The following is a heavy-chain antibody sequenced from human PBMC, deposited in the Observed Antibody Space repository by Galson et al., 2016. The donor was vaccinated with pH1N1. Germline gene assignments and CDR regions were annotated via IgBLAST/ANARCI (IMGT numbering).Heavy chain of an antibody. CDR1: GYRFTNSW. D-gene: IGHD4-17*01. CDR3: ARQNDYGDYRGDAFDI. J-gene: IGHJ3*02. V-gene: IGHV5-51*01. Sequence: QSGAEVKKPGESLKISCKGSGYRFTNSWIGWVRQMPGKGLEWMGIIYLGGSLVRYSPSFQGQVTISADKSIDIVYLQWSSLKASDTAIYYCARQNDYGDYRGDAFDIWGQGTMVTVSS. CDR2: IYLGGSLV.